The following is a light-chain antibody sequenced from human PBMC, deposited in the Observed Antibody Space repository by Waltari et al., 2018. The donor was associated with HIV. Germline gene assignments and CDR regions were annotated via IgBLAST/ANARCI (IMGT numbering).Light chain of an antibody. CDR2: VGSNGIVG. J-gene: IGLJ2*01. V-gene: IGLV9-49*01. CDR1: SGFSNYK. CDR3: GTDHASEKDFFWF. Sequence: QPVLTQPPSASASLGASLTLTCTLSSGFSNYKVDWYQQKPGTGPRYVALVGSNGIVGSKGEDIPDRFSVLGSGLNRTLTIKNLQEEDEGDYHCGTDHASEKDFFWFFGGGTKVTVL.